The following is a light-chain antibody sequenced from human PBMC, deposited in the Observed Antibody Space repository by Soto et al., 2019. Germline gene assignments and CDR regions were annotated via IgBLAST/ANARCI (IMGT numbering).Light chain of an antibody. CDR1: QSVSSKY. V-gene: IGKV3-20*01. Sequence: DIVLTQSPGTLSLSPGEIATLSCRASQSVSSKYLAWYQQKPGQPPRVLIYGTSIRATGIPERFSGGGSGTDFTLTITRLESEDFAVYYCQQYGSSLFTFGPGTKVDFK. J-gene: IGKJ3*01. CDR2: GTS. CDR3: QQYGSSLFT.